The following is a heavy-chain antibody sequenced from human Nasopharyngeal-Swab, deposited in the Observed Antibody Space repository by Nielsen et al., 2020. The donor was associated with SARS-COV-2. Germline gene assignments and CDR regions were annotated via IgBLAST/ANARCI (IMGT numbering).Heavy chain of an antibody. CDR2: IYYSRST. J-gene: IGHJ5*02. CDR3: ARLNGIAAAGTGWFDP. Sequence: TLSLTCTVSGGSISSGGYYWSWIRQHPGKGLEWIGYIYYSRSTYYNPSLKSRVTISVDTSKNQFSLKLSSVTAADTAVYYCARLNGIAAAGTGWFDPWGQGTLVTVSS. CDR1: GGSISSGGYY. D-gene: IGHD6-13*01. V-gene: IGHV4-31*03.